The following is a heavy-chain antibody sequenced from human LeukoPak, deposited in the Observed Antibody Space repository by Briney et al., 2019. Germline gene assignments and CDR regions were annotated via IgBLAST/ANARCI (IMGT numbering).Heavy chain of an antibody. J-gene: IGHJ5*02. D-gene: IGHD6-19*01. CDR1: GGSISSYY. CDR2: IYYSGST. CDR3: ARAKGYSSGWYNWFDP. Sequence: SETLSLTCTVSGGSISSYYWSWIRQPPGKGLEWIGYIYYSGSTNYNPSLKSRVTISVDTSKSQFSLKLSSVTAADTAVYYCARAKGYSSGWYNWFDPWGQGTLVTVSS. V-gene: IGHV4-59*01.